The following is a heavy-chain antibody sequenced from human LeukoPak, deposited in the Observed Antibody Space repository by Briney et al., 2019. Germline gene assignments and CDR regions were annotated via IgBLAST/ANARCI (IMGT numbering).Heavy chain of an antibody. CDR3: ASGGDIVVDDAFDI. CDR1: GFTFTSSA. J-gene: IGHJ3*02. V-gene: IGHV1-58*02. D-gene: IGHD2-15*01. CDR2: IVVGSGNT. Sequence: SVKVSCKASGFTFTSSAMQWVRQARGQRLEWIGWIVVGSGNTNYAQKFQERVTITRDMSTSTAYMELSSLRSEDTAVYYCASGGDIVVDDAFDIWGQGTMVTVSS.